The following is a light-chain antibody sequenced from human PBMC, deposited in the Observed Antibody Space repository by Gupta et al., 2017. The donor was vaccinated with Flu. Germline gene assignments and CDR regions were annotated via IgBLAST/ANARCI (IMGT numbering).Light chain of an antibody. Sequence: QSALTQPASVSGSPGTSITISCTGTSSDVGGYNYVSWYQHHPGKAPKLMIYEVINRPSGVSNRFSGSKSGNTASLTISGLQAEDEADYYCSSYTSSNSLEFGGGTKLTVL. J-gene: IGLJ3*02. CDR1: SSDVGGYNY. CDR3: SSYTSSNSLE. CDR2: EVI. V-gene: IGLV2-14*01.